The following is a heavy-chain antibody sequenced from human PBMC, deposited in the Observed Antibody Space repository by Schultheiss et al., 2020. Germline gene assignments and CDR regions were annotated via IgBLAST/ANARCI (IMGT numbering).Heavy chain of an antibody. J-gene: IGHJ3*02. CDR3: ARDYGEAATNDAFDI. V-gene: IGHV4-4*07. CDR2: IYTSGST. Sequence: SETLSLTCTVSGDSISPYYWSWIRQPAGKGLEWIGRIYTSGSTNYNPSLKSRVTMSVDTSKNQFSLKLSSVTAADTAVYYCARDYGEAATNDAFDIWGQGTMVTVSS. CDR1: GDSISPYY. D-gene: IGHD2-15*01.